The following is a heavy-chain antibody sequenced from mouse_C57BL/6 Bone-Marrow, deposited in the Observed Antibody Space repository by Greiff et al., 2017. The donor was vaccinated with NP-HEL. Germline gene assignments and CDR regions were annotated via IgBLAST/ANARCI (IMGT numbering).Heavy chain of an antibody. J-gene: IGHJ1*03. CDR2: IHPNSGST. Sequence: VQLQQPGAELVKPGASVKLSCKASGYTFTSYWMHWVKQRPGQGLEWIGMIHPNSGSTNYNEKFKSKATLTVDKSSSTAYMQLSSLTSEDSAVYYCASPSPFWYFDVWGTGTTVTVSS. D-gene: IGHD6-1*01. CDR1: GYTFTSYW. V-gene: IGHV1-64*01. CDR3: ASPSPFWYFDV.